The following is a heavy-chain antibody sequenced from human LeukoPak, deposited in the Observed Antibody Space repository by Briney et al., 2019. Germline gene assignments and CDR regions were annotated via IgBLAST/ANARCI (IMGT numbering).Heavy chain of an antibody. CDR3: ARVGLARDPYYFGSGSYPYYYSMDV. Sequence: SGGSLRLSRAASGFMFDDYAMSWVRQAPGKGLEWVSGINWNGGSTGYADSVKGRFTISRDNAKNSLYLQMNSLRAEDTAVYYCARVGLARDPYYFGSGSYPYYYSMDVWGKGATVTISS. CDR2: INWNGGST. CDR1: GFMFDDYA. V-gene: IGHV3-20*04. D-gene: IGHD3-10*01. J-gene: IGHJ6*03.